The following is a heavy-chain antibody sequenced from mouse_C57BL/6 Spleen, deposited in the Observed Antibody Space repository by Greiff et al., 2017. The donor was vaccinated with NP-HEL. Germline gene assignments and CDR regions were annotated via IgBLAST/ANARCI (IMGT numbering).Heavy chain of an antibody. V-gene: IGHV1-82*01. CDR3: ARTRYYYGSSYGYFDV. J-gene: IGHJ1*03. CDR1: GYAFSSSW. Sequence: VQLQQSGPELVKPGASVKISCKASGYAFSSSWMNWVKQRPGKGLEWIGRIYPGDGDTNYNGKFKGKATLTADKSSSTAYMQLSSLTSEDSAVYFCARTRYYYGSSYGYFDVWGTGTTVTVSS. D-gene: IGHD1-1*01. CDR2: IYPGDGDT.